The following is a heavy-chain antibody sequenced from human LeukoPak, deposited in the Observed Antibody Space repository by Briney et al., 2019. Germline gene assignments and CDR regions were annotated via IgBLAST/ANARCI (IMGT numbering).Heavy chain of an antibody. Sequence: SVKVSCTASGGTFSSFALSWVRQAPGQGLEWMGGIIPIFGTLHYAQKFQGRITITTDASTSTACMELSSLRSEDTAVYYCARGISLAWGAFDIWGQGTMVTVSS. CDR1: GGTFSSFA. V-gene: IGHV1-69*05. CDR3: ARGISLAWGAFDI. J-gene: IGHJ3*02. D-gene: IGHD7-27*01. CDR2: IIPIFGTL.